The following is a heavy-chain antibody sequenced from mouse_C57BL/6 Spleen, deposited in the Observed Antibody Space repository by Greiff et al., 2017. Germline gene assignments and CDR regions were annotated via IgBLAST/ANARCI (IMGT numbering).Heavy chain of an antibody. J-gene: IGHJ1*03. CDR2: ISYSGST. V-gene: IGHV3-8*01. D-gene: IGHD1-1*01. CDR1: GYSITSDY. CDR3: ARHYYGSSYGYFDV. Sequence: EVKVVESGPGLAKPSQTLSLTCSVTGYSITSDYWNWIRKFPGNKLWYMGYISYSGSTYYNPPLKSRISITRDTSKNQYYLQLNSVTTEDTATYYCARHYYGSSYGYFDVWGTGTTVTVSS.